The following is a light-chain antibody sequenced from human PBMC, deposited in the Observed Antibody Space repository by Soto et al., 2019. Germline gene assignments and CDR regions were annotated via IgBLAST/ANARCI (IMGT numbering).Light chain of an antibody. CDR1: ESVASPN. CDR2: GAS. CDR3: KQYTQLPET. Sequence: QCRERVSMSLGAVSARYCGASESVASPNLAWYQQKPGQAPRLLIYGASTRATGIPARFSGSGSGREFTLAISIVLSEDVAVRSRKQYTQLPETFGHGTKVDIK. V-gene: IGKV3-15*01. J-gene: IGKJ1*01.